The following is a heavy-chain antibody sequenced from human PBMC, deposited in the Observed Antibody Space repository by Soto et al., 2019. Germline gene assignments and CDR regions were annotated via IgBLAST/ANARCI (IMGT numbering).Heavy chain of an antibody. Sequence: QVQLVQSGAEVKKPGSSVKVSCKASGGTFSSYTISWVRQAPGQGLEWMGRIIPSLGIANYAQKFQGRVTITADKSTITAYMELSSLRSEDTAVYYWARATIFGVVNTFDPWGQGTLVTVSS. D-gene: IGHD3-3*01. CDR2: IIPSLGIA. V-gene: IGHV1-69*02. CDR3: ARATIFGVVNTFDP. CDR1: GGTFSSYT. J-gene: IGHJ5*02.